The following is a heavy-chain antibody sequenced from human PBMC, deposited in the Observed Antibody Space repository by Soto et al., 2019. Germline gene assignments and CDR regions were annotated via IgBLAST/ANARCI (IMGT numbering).Heavy chain of an antibody. CDR2: ISGSGGTT. CDR3: AKDPGVAVAAYYFHY. D-gene: IGHD6-19*01. J-gene: IGHJ4*02. CDR1: GFTFSTYA. V-gene: IGHV3-23*01. Sequence: EVQLLESGGGLVQPGGSLRLSCAASGFTFSTYAMPWVRQAPGKGLEWVSTISGSGGTTYYADSVKGRFTSSRDNSKNTLYLEMNSLRAEDTAVYYCAKDPGVAVAAYYFHYWGQGTLVTVSS.